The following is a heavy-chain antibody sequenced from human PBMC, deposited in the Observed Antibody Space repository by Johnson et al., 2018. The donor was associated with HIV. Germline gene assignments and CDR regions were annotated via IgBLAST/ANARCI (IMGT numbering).Heavy chain of an antibody. Sequence: QVQLVESGGGVVQPGRSLRLSCAASGFTFSSYAMHWVRQAPGNGLEWVAVISYDGSNKYYADSVKGRFTISRDNSKNTLYLQMNSLRAEDTAVYYCARSFSGPDAFDIWGQWTMVTVSS. CDR3: ARSFSGPDAFDI. D-gene: IGHD5-12*01. V-gene: IGHV3-30-3*01. CDR2: ISYDGSNK. CDR1: GFTFSSYA. J-gene: IGHJ3*02.